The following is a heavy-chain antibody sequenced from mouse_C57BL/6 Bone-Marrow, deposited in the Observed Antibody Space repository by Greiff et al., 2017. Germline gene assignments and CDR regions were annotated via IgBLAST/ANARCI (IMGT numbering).Heavy chain of an antibody. CDR2: IDPENGDT. D-gene: IGHD3-1*01. CDR1: GFNIKDDY. Sequence: VQLQQSGAELVRPGASVKLSCTASGFNIKDDYMHWVKQRPEQGLEWIGWIDPENGDTEYASKFQGKATITAATASTTAYLQLSSLTSEDTAVYYCTTWALLWYFDVWGTGTTVTVSS. V-gene: IGHV14-4*01. J-gene: IGHJ1*03. CDR3: TTWALLWYFDV.